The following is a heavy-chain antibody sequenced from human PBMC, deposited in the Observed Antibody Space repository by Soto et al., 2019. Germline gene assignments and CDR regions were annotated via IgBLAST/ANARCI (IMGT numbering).Heavy chain of an antibody. V-gene: IGHV1-2*04. Sequence: ASVKVSCKASGYTFTGYYMHWVRQAPGQGLEWMGWINPNSGGTNYAQKFQGWVTMTRDTSISTAYMELSRLRSDDTAVYYCARGRSWKPTPDGGYYFDYWGQGTLVTVSS. D-gene: IGHD3-10*01. CDR2: INPNSGGT. CDR1: GYTFTGYY. J-gene: IGHJ4*02. CDR3: ARGRSWKPTPDGGYYFDY.